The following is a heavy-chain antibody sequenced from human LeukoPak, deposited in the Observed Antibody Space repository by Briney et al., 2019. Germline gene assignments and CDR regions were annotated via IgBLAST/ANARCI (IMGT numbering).Heavy chain of an antibody. Sequence: PSETLSLTCAVSGGSISSDNYYWSWIRQPAGKELEWVGRIYTTGSTNYNPSLKSRVTISINTSKNQFSLRLSSVTAADTAVYYCARDRRIAAAGTWRLNDYWGQGTLVTVSS. D-gene: IGHD6-13*01. V-gene: IGHV4-61*02. CDR2: IYTTGST. CDR1: GGSISSDNYY. CDR3: ARDRRIAAAGTWRLNDY. J-gene: IGHJ4*02.